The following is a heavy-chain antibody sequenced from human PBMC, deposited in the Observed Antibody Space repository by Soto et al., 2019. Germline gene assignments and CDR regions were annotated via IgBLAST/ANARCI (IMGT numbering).Heavy chain of an antibody. Sequence: PGGSLRLSCAPSGFTFSTYGMHWVRQAPGKGLEWVAVIWYDGSNQYYADSVKGGFTISRDNSKNVLYLQMNSLRAEDTAVYYCARDLGAFNYGSAYFDYWGQGTPVTVSS. CDR2: IWYDGSNQ. D-gene: IGHD3-10*01. CDR1: GFTFSTYG. V-gene: IGHV3-33*01. CDR3: ARDLGAFNYGSAYFDY. J-gene: IGHJ4*02.